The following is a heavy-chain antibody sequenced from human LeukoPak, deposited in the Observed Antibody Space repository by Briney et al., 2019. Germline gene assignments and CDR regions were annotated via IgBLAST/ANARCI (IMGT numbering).Heavy chain of an antibody. V-gene: IGHV1-46*01. D-gene: IGHD6-19*01. Sequence: ASVKVSCKASGYTFTSYGISWVRQAPGQGLEWMGIINPSGGSTSYAQKFQGRVTMTRDMSTSTAYMELRSLRSDDTAVYYCARAGRHKAVAGTREGDYWGQGTLVTVSS. CDR3: ARAGRHKAVAGTREGDY. CDR2: INPSGGST. CDR1: GYTFTSYG. J-gene: IGHJ4*02.